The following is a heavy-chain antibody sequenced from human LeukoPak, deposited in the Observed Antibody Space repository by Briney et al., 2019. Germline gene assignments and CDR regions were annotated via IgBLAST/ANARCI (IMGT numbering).Heavy chain of an antibody. D-gene: IGHD2-15*01. V-gene: IGHV1-69*04. CDR1: GGTFSDYA. CDR3: ARVGHCSGATCYGRIDY. J-gene: IGHJ4*02. Sequence: ASVKVSCKASGGTFSDYAFSWARQAPGQGLEWMGRIIPILDVANYAQNFQGRVTITADISTSTAYMELSSLRSEDTAVYYCARVGHCSGATCYGRIDYWGQGTLVTVSS. CDR2: IIPILDVA.